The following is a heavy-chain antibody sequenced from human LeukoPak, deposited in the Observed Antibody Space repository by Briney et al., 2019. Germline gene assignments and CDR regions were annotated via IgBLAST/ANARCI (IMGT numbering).Heavy chain of an antibody. Sequence: GGSLRLSCTVSGFTVSSDSMSWVRQAPGKGLEWVSFIYSGGSTHYSDSVKGRFTISRDNAKKSLFLQMNSLRAEDTAVYYCARATTYDILTGYSDYWGQGTLVTVSS. J-gene: IGHJ4*02. D-gene: IGHD3-9*01. V-gene: IGHV3-53*01. CDR1: GFTVSSDS. CDR2: IYSGGST. CDR3: ARATTYDILTGYSDY.